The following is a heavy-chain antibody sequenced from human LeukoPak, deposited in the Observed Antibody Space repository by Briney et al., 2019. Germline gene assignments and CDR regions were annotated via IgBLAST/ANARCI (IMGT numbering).Heavy chain of an antibody. CDR3: ARGRITMIH. D-gene: IGHD3-22*01. CDR2: INHSGST. Sequence: SETLSLTCAVYGGSFSGYYWSWIRQPPGKGLEWIGEINHSGSTYYNPSLKSRVTISVDTSKNQFSLKLSSVTAADTAVYYCARGRITMIHWGQRTLVTVSS. CDR1: GGSFSGYY. V-gene: IGHV4-34*01. J-gene: IGHJ4*02.